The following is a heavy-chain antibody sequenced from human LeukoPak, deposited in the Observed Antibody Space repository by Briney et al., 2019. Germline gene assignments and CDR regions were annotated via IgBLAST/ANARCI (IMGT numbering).Heavy chain of an antibody. CDR2: IYPGDSDT. V-gene: IGHV5-51*01. CDR1: GYRFTDYW. J-gene: IGHJ4*02. D-gene: IGHD3-9*01. Sequence: GESLKISCKGSGYRFTDYWIAWVRQMPGKGLEWMGIIYPGDSDTRYSPSFQGQVTISADKSISTAYLQWSSLKASDTAMYYCARREPIHYDILTGYCNLGYYFDYWGQGTLVTVSS. CDR3: ARREPIHYDILTGYCNLGYYFDY.